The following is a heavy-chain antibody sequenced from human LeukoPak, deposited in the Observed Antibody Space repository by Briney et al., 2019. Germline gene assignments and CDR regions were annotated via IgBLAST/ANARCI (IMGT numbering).Heavy chain of an antibody. V-gene: IGHV1-69*04. CDR3: ARENYTAKNYYGMDV. CDR2: IIPILGIA. CDR1: GGTFSSYA. D-gene: IGHD5-18*01. J-gene: IGHJ6*04. Sequence: ASVKVSCKASGGTFSSYAISWVRQAPGQGLEWMGRIIPILGIANYAQKFQGRVTITADKSTSTAYMELSSLRSEDTAVYYCARENYTAKNYYGMDVWGKGTTVTVSS.